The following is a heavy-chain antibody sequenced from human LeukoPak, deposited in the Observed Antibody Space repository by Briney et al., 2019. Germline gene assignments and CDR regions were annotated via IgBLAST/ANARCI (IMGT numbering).Heavy chain of an antibody. CDR1: GYTFPSYF. CDR3: ARTAARRFDY. D-gene: IGHD6-6*01. CDR2: INPTGGST. J-gene: IGHJ4*02. V-gene: IGHV1-46*01. Sequence: EASVKVSCKASGYTFPSYFMHWVQQAPGQGLEWMGIINPTGGSTTYAQKFQGRVTMTRDTSTSTVYMELSSLRSDDTAVYYCARTAARRFDYWGQGTLVTVSS.